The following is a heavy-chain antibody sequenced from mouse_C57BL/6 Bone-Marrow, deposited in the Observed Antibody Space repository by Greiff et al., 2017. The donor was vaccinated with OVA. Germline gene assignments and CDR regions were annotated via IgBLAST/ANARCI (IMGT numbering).Heavy chain of an antibody. CDR2: IDPSDSYT. V-gene: IGHV1-69*01. Sequence: QVQLQQPGAELVMPGASVKLSCKASGYTFTSYWMHWVKQRPGQGLEWIGEIDPSDSYTNYNQKFKGKSTLTVDKSSSTAYMQLSSLTSEDSAVYYCAREGDLLTLDYWGQGTTLTVSS. J-gene: IGHJ2*01. D-gene: IGHD1-1*01. CDR3: AREGDLLTLDY. CDR1: GYTFTSYW.